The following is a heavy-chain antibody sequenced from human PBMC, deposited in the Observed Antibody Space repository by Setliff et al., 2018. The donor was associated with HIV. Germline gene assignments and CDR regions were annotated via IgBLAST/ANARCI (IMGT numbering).Heavy chain of an antibody. CDR1: GDSISSGGYH. CDR2: IYTSGNTNYNPST. V-gene: IGHV4-61*02. CDR3: TRQSPVAGSGAFDI. J-gene: IGHJ3*02. Sequence: PSETLSLTCTVSGDSISSGGYHWSWIRQPAGQGLEWIGRIYTSGNTNYNPSTNYNPSLKSRITISLETSRNQFSLRVTSVTATDTAVYYCTRQSPVAGSGAFDIWGQGTMVTVSS. D-gene: IGHD6-19*01.